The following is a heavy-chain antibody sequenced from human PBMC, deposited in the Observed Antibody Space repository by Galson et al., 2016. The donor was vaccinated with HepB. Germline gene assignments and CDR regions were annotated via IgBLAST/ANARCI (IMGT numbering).Heavy chain of an antibody. Sequence: SLRLSCAASGFTFTNYWMTWVRQAPGKGLVWVSRIDSDGGRITYADSVKGRFTISRDNAKSTLYLQMNSLRAEDTAVYYCARHIRGRGYFDYWGQGSLVTVSS. J-gene: IGHJ4*02. CDR2: IDSDGGRI. D-gene: IGHD2-21*01. V-gene: IGHV3-74*01. CDR1: GFTFTNYW. CDR3: ARHIRGRGYFDY.